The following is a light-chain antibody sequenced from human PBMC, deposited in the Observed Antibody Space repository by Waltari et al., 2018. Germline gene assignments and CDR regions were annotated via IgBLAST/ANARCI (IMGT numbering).Light chain of an antibody. Sequence: IQMTPSPSYLSASLGERVTITDRASQSISSYLNWYQQTPGKAPKLMIYAASSLQSGVPSRFSGSVSGTDFTLTISGLQPEELSPFYCAQSYSTPGMYTSGQWTKLEIK. V-gene: IGKV1-39*01. CDR3: AQSYSTPGMYT. CDR1: QSISSY. J-gene: IGKJ2*01. CDR2: AAS.